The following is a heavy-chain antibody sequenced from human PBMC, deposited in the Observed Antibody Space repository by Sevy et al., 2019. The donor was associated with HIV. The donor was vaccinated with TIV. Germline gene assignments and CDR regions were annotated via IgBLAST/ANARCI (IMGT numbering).Heavy chain of an antibody. J-gene: IGHJ5*02. Sequence: GGSLRLSCAASGFTFSDYYMSWIRQSPGKGLEWVSYISPTGATIFYADSVKGRFTISRDNAKNSLFLQMNNLRAEDTAVYYCARVIGYCVSASCSNWFDPWGQGNLVTVSS. CDR1: GFTFSDYY. V-gene: IGHV3-11*01. CDR3: ARVIGYCVSASCSNWFDP. D-gene: IGHD2-15*01. CDR2: ISPTGATI.